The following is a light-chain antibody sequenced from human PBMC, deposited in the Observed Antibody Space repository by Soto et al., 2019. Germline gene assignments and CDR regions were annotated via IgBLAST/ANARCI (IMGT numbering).Light chain of an antibody. CDR3: QHYGSSPPVYS. CDR2: GTS. V-gene: IGKV3-20*01. J-gene: IGKJ2*03. Sequence: EIGLTQSPGTLSLSPGEIATLSCRASQSVSTTYLGWYQQKPGQAPRLLVYGTSRRATGIPDRFSGSGSGTDFTLTISSLEPENFAGYYCQHYGSSPPVYSFGQGTKLVIK. CDR1: QSVSTTY.